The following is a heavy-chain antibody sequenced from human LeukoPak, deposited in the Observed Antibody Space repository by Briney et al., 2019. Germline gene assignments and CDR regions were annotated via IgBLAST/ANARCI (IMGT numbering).Heavy chain of an antibody. Sequence: SETLSLTCTVSGYSISSGYYWGWIRPPPGKGLEWIGSIYHSGSTYYNPSLKSRVTISVDTSKNQFPLKLSSVTAADTAVYYCARRDYSNGGFDYWGQGTLVTVSS. J-gene: IGHJ4*02. CDR2: IYHSGST. V-gene: IGHV4-38-2*02. CDR1: GYSISSGYY. CDR3: ARRDYSNGGFDY. D-gene: IGHD4-11*01.